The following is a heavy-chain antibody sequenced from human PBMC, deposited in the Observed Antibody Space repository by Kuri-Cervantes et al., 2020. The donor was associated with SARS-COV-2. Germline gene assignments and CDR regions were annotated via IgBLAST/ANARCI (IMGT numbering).Heavy chain of an antibody. Sequence: GGSLRLSCEVSGFLFSASAIHWVRQASGKGLEWVGRVRGKANNYATAYAASVKGRFTISRDDSKNMAYLQMNSLRAEDTAVYYCARSYSGSYFNAFDIWGQGTMVTVSS. CDR2: VRGKANNYAT. CDR3: ARSYSGSYFNAFDI. V-gene: IGHV3-73*01. D-gene: IGHD1-26*01. J-gene: IGHJ3*02. CDR1: GFLFSASA.